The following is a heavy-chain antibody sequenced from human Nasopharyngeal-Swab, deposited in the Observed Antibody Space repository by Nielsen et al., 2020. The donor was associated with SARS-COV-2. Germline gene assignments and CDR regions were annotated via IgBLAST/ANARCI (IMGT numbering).Heavy chain of an antibody. CDR3: AREKQARLNDYYYYGMDV. J-gene: IGHJ6*02. CDR1: GYNFTSYG. V-gene: IGHV1-18*01. D-gene: IGHD6-6*01. Sequence: ASVKVSCKASGYNFTSYGISWVRQAPGQGLEWMGWISAYNGNTNYAQKLQGRVTMTTDTSTSTAYMELRSLRSDDTAVYYCAREKQARLNDYYYYGMDVWGQGTTVTVSS. CDR2: ISAYNGNT.